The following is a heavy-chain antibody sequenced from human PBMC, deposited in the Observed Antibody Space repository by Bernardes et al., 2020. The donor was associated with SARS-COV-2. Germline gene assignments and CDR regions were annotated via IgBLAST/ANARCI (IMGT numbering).Heavy chain of an antibody. CDR3: TRGPIGGTPMTQVDRRFDP. CDR1: GFSLRSYW. J-gene: IGHJ5*02. CDR2: LDPDGTST. Sequence: VGSLLLSCTASGFSLRSYWMHWVRQPPGKGLVWVSRLDPDGTSTTYADSVKGRFTVSRDNAKNTLFLQMNSLSPEDTAVYFCTRGPIGGTPMTQVDRRFDPWGQGTLVTVSS. D-gene: IGHD5-18*01. V-gene: IGHV3-74*01.